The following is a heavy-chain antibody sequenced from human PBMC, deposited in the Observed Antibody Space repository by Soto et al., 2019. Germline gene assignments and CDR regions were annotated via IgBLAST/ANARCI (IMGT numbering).Heavy chain of an antibody. D-gene: IGHD2-8*02. CDR1: GDSISSYY. CDR2: IYSSGHT. V-gene: IGHV4-4*08. CDR3: ARDSFNTGLYFDY. Sequence: QVQLQESGPGLVKPSETLSLTCTVSGDSISSYYWNWIRQPPGKGLEWIGYIYSSGHTHYNPSLKSRVTMSLATSNNQFSLILNSVTAADTAVYYCARDSFNTGLYFDYWGRGILVTVSS. J-gene: IGHJ4*02.